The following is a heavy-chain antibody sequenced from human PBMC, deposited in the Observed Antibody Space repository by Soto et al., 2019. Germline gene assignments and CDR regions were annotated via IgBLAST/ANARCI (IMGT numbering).Heavy chain of an antibody. CDR1: GFPFDEYA. V-gene: IGHV3-9*01. CDR3: AKDTGSGWAYFDR. D-gene: IGHD6-19*01. CDR2: TRWSSGNV. Sequence: EVQVVESGGTLVRPGRSLRLSCAASGFPFDEYAMHWIRQRPGKGLEWISGVSGTRWSSGNVGYADSVKGRFTMTRDNAKNSLSLLMVSLRPEDTAVYYCAKDTGSGWAYFDRWGQGTVVTVSS. J-gene: IGHJ4*02.